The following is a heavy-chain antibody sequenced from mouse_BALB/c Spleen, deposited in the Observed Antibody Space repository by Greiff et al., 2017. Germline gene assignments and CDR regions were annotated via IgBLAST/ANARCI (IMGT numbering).Heavy chain of an antibody. D-gene: IGHD1-1*01. CDR2: ISSGGST. CDR3: AREDYGSSRSWFAY. Sequence: EVKLVESGGGLVKPGGSLKLSCAASGFTFSSYAMSWVRQTPEKRLEWVASISSGGSTYYPDSVKGRFTISRDNARNILYLQMSSLRSEDTAMYYCAREDYGSSRSWFAYWGQGTLVTVSA. V-gene: IGHV5-6-5*01. J-gene: IGHJ3*01. CDR1: GFTFSSYA.